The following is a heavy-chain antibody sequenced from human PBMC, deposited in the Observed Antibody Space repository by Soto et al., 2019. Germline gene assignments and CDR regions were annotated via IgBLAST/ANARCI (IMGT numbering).Heavy chain of an antibody. V-gene: IGHV4-59*01. Sequence: PSETLSLTCTVSGGSISSYYWSWIRQPPGKGLEWIGYIYYSGSTNYNPSLKSRVTISVDTSKNQFSLKLSSVTAADTAVYYCARSPNSGWFGENYYYYMDVWGKGTTVTVSS. CDR1: GGSISSYY. J-gene: IGHJ6*03. CDR2: IYYSGST. D-gene: IGHD3-10*01. CDR3: ARSPNSGWFGENYYYYMDV.